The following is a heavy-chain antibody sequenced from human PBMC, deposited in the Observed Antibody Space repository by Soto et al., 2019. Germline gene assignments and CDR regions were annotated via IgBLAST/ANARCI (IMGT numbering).Heavy chain of an antibody. J-gene: IGHJ3*02. CDR3: ARDLRGASDAFDI. D-gene: IGHD3-10*01. Sequence: SETLSLTCTVSGGSISSGGYYWSWIRQHPGKGLEWIGYIYYSGSTYYNPSLKSRVTISVDTSKNQFSLKLSSVTAADTAVYYCARDLRGASDAFDIWGQGTMVTVSS. CDR1: GGSISSGGYY. V-gene: IGHV4-31*03. CDR2: IYYSGST.